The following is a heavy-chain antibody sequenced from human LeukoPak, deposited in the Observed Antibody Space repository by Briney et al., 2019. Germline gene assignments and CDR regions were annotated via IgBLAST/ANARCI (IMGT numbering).Heavy chain of an antibody. CDR2: INQSGST. J-gene: IGHJ5*02. D-gene: IGHD1-14*01. V-gene: IGHV4-34*01. Sequence: SSETLSLTCAVSGGSFSGYYWSWVRQPPGKGPEWIGEINQSGSTNYNPSLKSRVTISIDTSKSQFSLKMTSVTAADTAVYYCARGPARRWFDPWGQGTLVTVSS. CDR1: GGSFSGYY. CDR3: ARGPARRWFDP.